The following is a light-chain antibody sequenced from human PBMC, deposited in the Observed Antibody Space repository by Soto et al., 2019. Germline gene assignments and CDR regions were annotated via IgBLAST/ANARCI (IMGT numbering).Light chain of an antibody. CDR3: QQRSHWPPT. V-gene: IGKV3-11*01. J-gene: IGKJ3*01. CDR2: DAS. Sequence: EIVLTQSPATLSLSPGERATLSCRASQSVSSYLAWYQQKPGQAPRLLIYDASNRATVIPARFSGSGSGTDFTLTISSLEPEDFAVYYCQQRSHWPPTFGPGTKVDIK. CDR1: QSVSSY.